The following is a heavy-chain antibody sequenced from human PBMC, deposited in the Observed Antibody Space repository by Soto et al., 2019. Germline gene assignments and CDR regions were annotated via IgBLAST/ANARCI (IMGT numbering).Heavy chain of an antibody. CDR3: ARHLTSSTTFAFDI. CDR1: GGSISSSSYY. CDR2: IYYSGST. V-gene: IGHV4-39*01. D-gene: IGHD2-2*01. Sequence: ETLSLTCTVSGGSISSSSYYWGWIRQPPGKGLEWIGSIYYSGSTYYNPSLKSRVTISVDTSKNQFSLKLSSVTAADTAVYYCARHLTSSTTFAFDIWGQGTMV. J-gene: IGHJ3*02.